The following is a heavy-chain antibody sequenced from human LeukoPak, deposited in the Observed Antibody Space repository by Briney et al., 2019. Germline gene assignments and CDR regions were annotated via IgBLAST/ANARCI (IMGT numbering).Heavy chain of an antibody. CDR2: IIPIFGTA. D-gene: IGHD3-22*01. CDR3: ARGYYDSSGYLDAFDI. Sequence: WASVKVSCTASGGTFSSYAISWVRQAPGQGLEWMGGIIPIFGTANYAQKFQGRVTITADKSTSTAYMELSSLRSEDTAVYYCARGYYDSSGYLDAFDIWGQGTMVTVSS. J-gene: IGHJ3*02. CDR1: GGTFSSYA. V-gene: IGHV1-69*06.